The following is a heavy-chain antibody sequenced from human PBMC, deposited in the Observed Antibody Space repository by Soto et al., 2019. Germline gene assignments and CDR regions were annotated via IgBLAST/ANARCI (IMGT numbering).Heavy chain of an antibody. V-gene: IGHV3-23*01. CDR1: GFTFSSYA. CDR2: ISGSGGST. J-gene: IGHJ4*02. Sequence: EVQLLESGGGLVQPGGSLRLSCAASGFTFSSYAMSWVPQAPGKGLEWVSAISGSGGSTYYADSVKGRFTISRDNSKNPLYLQMNSLRAEDTAVYYCAKFGQFNWNQVYFDYWGQGTLVTVSS. CDR3: AKFGQFNWNQVYFDY. D-gene: IGHD1-1*01.